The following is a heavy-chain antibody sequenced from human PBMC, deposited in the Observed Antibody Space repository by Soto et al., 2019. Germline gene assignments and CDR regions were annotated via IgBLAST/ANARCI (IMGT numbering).Heavy chain of an antibody. CDR3: ARVGDYYDSSGTPPFDY. CDR1: GYTFTGYY. D-gene: IGHD3-22*01. Sequence: QVQLVQSGAEVKKPGASVKVSCKASGYTFTGYYMHWVRQAPGQGLEWMGWINPNSGGTNYAQKFQGWVTMTRDTSNSTAYMELSRLRSDDTAVYYCARVGDYYDSSGTPPFDYWGQGTLVTVSS. CDR2: INPNSGGT. V-gene: IGHV1-2*04. J-gene: IGHJ4*02.